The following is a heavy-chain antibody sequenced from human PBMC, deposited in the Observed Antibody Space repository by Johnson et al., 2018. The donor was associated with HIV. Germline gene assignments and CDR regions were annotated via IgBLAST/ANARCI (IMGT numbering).Heavy chain of an antibody. Sequence: VQLVESGGGLVQPGGSLRLSCGASAFTFSSNDMKWVRQAPGKGLEWVSGITWNSGSIGYADSVKGRFTISRDNAKNSLYLQMNSLRAEDTAVYYCARGFHRGGAFDIWGQGTMVTVSS. J-gene: IGHJ3*02. CDR2: ITWNSGSI. D-gene: IGHD1-14*01. CDR3: ARGFHRGGAFDI. V-gene: IGHV3-9*01. CDR1: AFTFSSND.